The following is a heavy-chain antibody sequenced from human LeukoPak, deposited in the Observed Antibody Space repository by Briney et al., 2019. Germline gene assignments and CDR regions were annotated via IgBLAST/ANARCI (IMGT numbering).Heavy chain of an antibody. CDR2: MNPNSGNT. J-gene: IGHJ6*02. V-gene: IGHV1-8*01. CDR1: GYTFTSYD. CDR3: ARVWPSYGSRYYYGMDV. D-gene: IGHD5-18*01. Sequence: ASVRLSCKASGYTFTSYDINWVRQAPGQGLEWMGSMNPNSGNTDYAEKVKGRVTITRNTSISTPYMELNSLRSEDTAVYYCARVWPSYGSRYYYGMDVWYQGHRVIVSS.